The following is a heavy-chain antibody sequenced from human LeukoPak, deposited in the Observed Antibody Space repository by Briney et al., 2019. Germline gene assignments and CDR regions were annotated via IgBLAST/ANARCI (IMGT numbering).Heavy chain of an antibody. CDR3: ASRRDGYSRDYYYALDV. V-gene: IGHV4-30-2*01. Sequence: SETLSLTCAVSGGSISSGGYSWSWIRQPPGKGLEWVEYVYHGGSTNYNPSLTSRVTMSVDMSKNHFSLNLSSVTAADTAVYYCASRRDGYSRDYYYALDVWGQGITVTVSS. CDR1: GGSISSGGYS. D-gene: IGHD5-24*01. CDR2: VYHGGST. J-gene: IGHJ6*02.